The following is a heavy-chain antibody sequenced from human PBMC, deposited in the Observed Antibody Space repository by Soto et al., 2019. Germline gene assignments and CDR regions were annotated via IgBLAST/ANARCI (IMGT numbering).Heavy chain of an antibody. D-gene: IGHD5-18*01. CDR2: ISSSSSDI. V-gene: IGHV3-21*01. J-gene: IGHJ4*02. CDR1: GFTFSSYS. Sequence: EVQLVESGGGLVKPGGSLRLSCAASGFTFSSYSMNWVRQAPGKGLEWVSSISSSSSDIYYADSVKGRFTISRDNAKNSLYLQMNRLRAEDTAGYYCARDQPGYSYGYGLGYWGQGTLGTVS. CDR3: ARDQPGYSYGYGLGY.